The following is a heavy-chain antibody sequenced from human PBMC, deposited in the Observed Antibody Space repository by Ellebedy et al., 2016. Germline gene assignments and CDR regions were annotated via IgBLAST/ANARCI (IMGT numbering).Heavy chain of an antibody. D-gene: IGHD6-13*01. Sequence: GGSLRLSCAASGFTLSSYAMNWVRQAPGEGLEWVSSITGSGTRTYYADSVKGRFTISRDDSRNTLYLQMNSRRVEDTAVYYCVKGASSGSWVTMEYWGQGALVTVSS. CDR2: ITGSGTRT. V-gene: IGHV3-23*01. J-gene: IGHJ4*02. CDR1: GFTLSSYA. CDR3: VKGASSGSWVTMEY.